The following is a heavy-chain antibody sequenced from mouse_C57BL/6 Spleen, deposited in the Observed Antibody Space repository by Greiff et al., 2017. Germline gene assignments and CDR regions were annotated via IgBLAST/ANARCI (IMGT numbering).Heavy chain of an antibody. Sequence: EVKVEESGPGMVKPSQSLSLTCPVTGYSITSGYDWHWIRHFPGNKLEWMGYISYSGSTNYNPSLKSRISITHDTSKNHFFLKLNSVTTEDTATYYCARGDYGSSLFAYWGQGTLVTVSA. J-gene: IGHJ3*01. CDR2: ISYSGST. CDR3: ARGDYGSSLFAY. CDR1: GYSITSGYD. D-gene: IGHD1-1*01. V-gene: IGHV3-1*01.